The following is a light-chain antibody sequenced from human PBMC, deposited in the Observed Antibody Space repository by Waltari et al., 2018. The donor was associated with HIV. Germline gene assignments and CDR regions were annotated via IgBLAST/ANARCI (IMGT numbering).Light chain of an antibody. CDR2: SNM. J-gene: IGLJ2*01. CDR1: SSNIGSNT. CDR3: AAWDDSLNGPGVV. Sequence: QSVLTQPPSASGTPGQRVTISCSGSSSNIGSNTVNWYQQLPGTAPKLLIYSNMQRPSGVPDRFSGSKSGTSASLAISGLQSEDEADYYCAAWDDSLNGPGVVFGGGTKLTVL. V-gene: IGLV1-44*01.